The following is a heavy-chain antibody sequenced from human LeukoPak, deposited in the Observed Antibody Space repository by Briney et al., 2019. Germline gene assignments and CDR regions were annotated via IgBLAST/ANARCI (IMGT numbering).Heavy chain of an antibody. CDR2: IYYSGST. CDR3: ARDYIAVAGQLDAFDI. Sequence: PSETLSLTCTVSGGSISSYYWSWIRQPPGKGLEWIGYIYYSGSTNYNPSLKSRVTISVDTSKNQFSLKLSSVTAADTAVYYCARDYIAVAGQLDAFDIWGQGTMVTVSS. V-gene: IGHV4-59*01. CDR1: GGSISSYY. D-gene: IGHD6-19*01. J-gene: IGHJ3*02.